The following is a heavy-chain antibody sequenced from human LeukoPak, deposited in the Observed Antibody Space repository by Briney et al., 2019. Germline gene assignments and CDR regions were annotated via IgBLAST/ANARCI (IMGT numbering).Heavy chain of an antibody. Sequence: GGSLRLSFAASGFTFSDYAMSWVRQAPGKGLEWISAISGTGGSGDSTYYAESVKGRFTISRDNSKITLYLQMNSLRAEDTAVYYCAKDFYSVTFPRFDYWGQGTLVTVSS. CDR1: GFTFSDYA. D-gene: IGHD4-23*01. CDR3: AKDFYSVTFPRFDY. CDR2: ISGTGGSGDST. V-gene: IGHV3-23*01. J-gene: IGHJ4*02.